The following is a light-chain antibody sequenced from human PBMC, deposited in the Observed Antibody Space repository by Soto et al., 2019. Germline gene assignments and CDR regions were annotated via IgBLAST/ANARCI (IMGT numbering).Light chain of an antibody. Sequence: QSALTQPVSVSGSPGQSITISCPGSSSDVGAYYFVSWYQHRPGKAPKLILYEVTTRPSGVPDRFSGSKSGTSASLAISGLQSEDEADYYCAAWDDSLNGPYVFGTGTKVTVL. CDR2: EVT. J-gene: IGLJ1*01. V-gene: IGLV2-14*01. CDR1: SSDVGAYYF. CDR3: AAWDDSLNGPYV.